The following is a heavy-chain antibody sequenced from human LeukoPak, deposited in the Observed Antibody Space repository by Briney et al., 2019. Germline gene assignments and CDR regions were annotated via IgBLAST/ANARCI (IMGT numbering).Heavy chain of an antibody. V-gene: IGHV1-2*02. CDR2: INPNSGGT. J-gene: IGHJ4*02. CDR3: ARVTVGGIYGFYY. D-gene: IGHD6-19*01. Sequence: ASVKVSCKPSGYSFIDYYIHWVRQAPGQGLEWMGWINPNSGGTTYAQKFQGRVTMTRDTSISTVYMELSRLRSDDTAMYYCARVTVGGIYGFYYWGQGTLVTVSS. CDR1: GYSFIDYY.